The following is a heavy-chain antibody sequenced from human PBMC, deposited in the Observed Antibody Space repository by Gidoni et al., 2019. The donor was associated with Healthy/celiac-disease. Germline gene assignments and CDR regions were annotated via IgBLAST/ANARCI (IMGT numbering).Heavy chain of an antibody. J-gene: IGHJ5*02. Sequence: EVQLVESGGGLVQPGRALRLSCAASGFIFVDYAMHWVRQAPGKGMEWVSDISWNRVSIGYADSVKGRFTISRDNAKNSLYLQINSLRAEDTALYYCAKDQFTIFGVVSWFDTWGQGTLVTVSS. V-gene: IGHV3-9*01. CDR1: GFIFVDYA. D-gene: IGHD3-3*01. CDR2: ISWNRVSI. CDR3: AKDQFTIFGVVSWFDT.